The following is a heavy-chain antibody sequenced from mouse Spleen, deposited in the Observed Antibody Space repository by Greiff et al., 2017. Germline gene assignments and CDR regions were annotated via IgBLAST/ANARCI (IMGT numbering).Heavy chain of an antibody. D-gene: IGHD1-1*01. CDR2: IDPSDSYT. Sequence: QVQLQQPGAELVMPGASVKLSCKASGYTFTSYWMHWVKQRPGQGLEWIGEIDPSDSYTNYNQKFKGKATLTVDKSSSTAYMQLSSLTSEDSAVYYCASYYYGSSYGGDYAMDYWGQGTSVTVSS. CDR1: GYTFTSYW. CDR3: ASYYYGSSYGGDYAMDY. J-gene: IGHJ4*01. V-gene: IGHV1-69*01.